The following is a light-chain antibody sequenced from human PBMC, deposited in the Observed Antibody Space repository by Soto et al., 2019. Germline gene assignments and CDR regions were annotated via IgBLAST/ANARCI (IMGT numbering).Light chain of an antibody. Sequence: QSVLTQPPSAPGTPGQSVTISCSGSSSNIGSNSVNWYQQLPGTAPKLLIYGSNQRPSGVPDRFSGSKSGTSASLAISGLQSENEADYYCAAWDDSLSGYVFGTGTKVTVL. CDR1: SSNIGSNS. V-gene: IGLV1-44*01. CDR3: AAWDDSLSGYV. CDR2: GSN. J-gene: IGLJ1*01.